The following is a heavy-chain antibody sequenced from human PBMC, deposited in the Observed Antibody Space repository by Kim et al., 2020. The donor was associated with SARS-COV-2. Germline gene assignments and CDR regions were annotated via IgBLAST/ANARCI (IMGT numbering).Heavy chain of an antibody. J-gene: IGHJ6*02. CDR3: AREHYYYGMDV. V-gene: IGHV3-7*01. Sequence: KYYVDSVKGRFTISRDNAKNSLYLQMNSLRAEDTAVYYCAREHYYYGMDVWGQGTTVTVSS. CDR2: K.